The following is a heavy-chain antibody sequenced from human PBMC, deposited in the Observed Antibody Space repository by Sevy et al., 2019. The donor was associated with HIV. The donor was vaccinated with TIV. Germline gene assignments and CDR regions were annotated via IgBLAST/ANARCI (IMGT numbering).Heavy chain of an antibody. CDR2: IYYRGNT. V-gene: IGHV4-59*01. D-gene: IGHD6-19*01. J-gene: IGHJ5*02. CDR3: ARAEDGHSRGWYSWLDA. Sequence: SETLSLTCTVSTGYINNYYWTWVRQSPGKGLEWIGYIYYRGNTKYNPSLESRVSMSIDTNKWQFSLTRISVTGADSAIYYCARAEDGHSRGWYSWLDAWGQGILVTVSS. CDR1: TGYINNYY.